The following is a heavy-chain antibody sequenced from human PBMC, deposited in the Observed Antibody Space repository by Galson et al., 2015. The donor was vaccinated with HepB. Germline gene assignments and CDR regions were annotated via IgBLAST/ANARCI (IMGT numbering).Heavy chain of an antibody. Sequence: TLSLTCAVSGGSISSGGYSWSWIRQPPGKGLEWIGYIYHSGSTYYNPSLKSRVTISVDRSKNQFSLKLSSVTAADTAVYYCARVKNLGFGEEGGDYYGMDVWGQGTTVTVSS. CDR2: IYHSGST. CDR1: GGSISSGGYS. V-gene: IGHV4-30-2*01. CDR3: ARVKNLGFGEEGGDYYGMDV. D-gene: IGHD3-10*01. J-gene: IGHJ6*02.